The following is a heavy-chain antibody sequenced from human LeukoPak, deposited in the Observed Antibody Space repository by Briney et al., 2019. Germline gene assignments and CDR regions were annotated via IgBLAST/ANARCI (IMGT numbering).Heavy chain of an antibody. CDR3: ARRLGQQRDGRYFDY. V-gene: IGHV4-34*01. J-gene: IGHJ4*02. CDR1: GGSFSGYY. D-gene: IGHD6-13*01. CDR2: INHSGST. Sequence: PSETLSLTCAVYGGSFSGYYWSWIRQPPGKGLEWIGEINHSGSTSYNLSLKSRVTISVDTSKNQFSLKLSSVTAADTAVYYCARRLGQQRDGRYFDYWGQGTLVTVSS.